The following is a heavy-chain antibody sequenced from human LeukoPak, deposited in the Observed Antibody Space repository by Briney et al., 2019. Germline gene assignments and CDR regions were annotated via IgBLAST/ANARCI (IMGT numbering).Heavy chain of an antibody. J-gene: IGHJ4*02. CDR3: ARLLLEATIEDNDY. Sequence: GASVKVSCKASGGTFSSHAISWVRQAPGQGLEWMGGIIPIFGTANYAQKFQGRVTITADESTSTAYMELSSLRSEDTAVYYCARLLLEATIEDNDYWGQGTLVTVSS. CDR2: IIPIFGTA. CDR1: GGTFSSHA. V-gene: IGHV1-69*13. D-gene: IGHD5-12*01.